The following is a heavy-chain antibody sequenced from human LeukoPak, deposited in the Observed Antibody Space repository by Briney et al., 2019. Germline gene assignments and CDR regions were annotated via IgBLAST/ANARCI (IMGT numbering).Heavy chain of an antibody. V-gene: IGHV3-30*02. J-gene: IGHJ4*02. CDR1: GFTFSSYG. CDR3: AKDPSLAVAGTGVDY. CDR2: IWYDGSNK. Sequence: GGSLRLSCAASGFTFSSYGMHWVRQAPGKGLERVAVIWYDGSNKYYADSVKGRFTISRDNSKNTLYLQMNSLRAEDTAVYYCAKDPSLAVAGTGVDYWGQGTLVTVSS. D-gene: IGHD6-19*01.